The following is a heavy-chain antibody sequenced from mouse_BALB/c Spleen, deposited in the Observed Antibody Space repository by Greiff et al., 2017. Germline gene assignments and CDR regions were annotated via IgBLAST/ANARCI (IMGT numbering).Heavy chain of an antibody. V-gene: IGHV14-1*02. D-gene: IGHD2-4*01. Sequence: EVQLQQSGAELVRPGALVKLSCKASGFNIKDYYMHWVKQRPEQGLEWIGWIDPENGNTIYDPKFQGKASITADTSSNTAYLQLSSLTSEDTAVYYCARGTMITTCDYWGQGTTLTVSS. CDR1: GFNIKDYY. CDR2: IDPENGNT. J-gene: IGHJ2*01. CDR3: ARGTMITTCDY.